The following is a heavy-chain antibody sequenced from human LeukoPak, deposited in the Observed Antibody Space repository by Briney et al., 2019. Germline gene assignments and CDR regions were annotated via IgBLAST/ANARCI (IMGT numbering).Heavy chain of an antibody. V-gene: IGHV4-59*01. Sequence: SETLSLTCTVSGGSISSYYWSWIRQPPGKGLEWIGYIYYSGSTNYNPSLKSRVTISVDTSKNQFSLKLSSVTAADTAVYYCATGVVTIFGVVIPHWFDPWGQGTLVTVSS. CDR3: ATGVVTIFGVVIPHWFDP. CDR2: IYYSGST. D-gene: IGHD3-3*01. J-gene: IGHJ5*02. CDR1: GGSISSYY.